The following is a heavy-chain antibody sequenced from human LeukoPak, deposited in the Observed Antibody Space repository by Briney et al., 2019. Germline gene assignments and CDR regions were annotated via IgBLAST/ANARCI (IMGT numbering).Heavy chain of an antibody. Sequence: PSETLSLTCTVSGGSISSYYWSWIRQPPGKGLEWIGYIYYSGSTNYNPSLKSRVTMSVDTSKNQFSLKLSSVTAADTAVYYCARDSPEDYGDLYYFDYWGQGTLVTVSS. V-gene: IGHV4-59*12. CDR1: GGSISSYY. D-gene: IGHD4-17*01. J-gene: IGHJ4*02. CDR3: ARDSPEDYGDLYYFDY. CDR2: IYYSGST.